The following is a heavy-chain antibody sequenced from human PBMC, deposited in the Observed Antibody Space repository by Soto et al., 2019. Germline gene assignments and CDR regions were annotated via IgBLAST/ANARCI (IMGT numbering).Heavy chain of an antibody. V-gene: IGHV1-18*04. CDR2: ISAYNGNT. CDR3: ARVSGGPYSSASTY. CDR1: GYTFTSYG. D-gene: IGHD6-6*01. J-gene: IGHJ4*02. Sequence: ASVKVSCKASGYTFTSYGISWVRQAPGQGLEGMGWISAYNGNTNYAQKLQGRVTMTTDTYTSTAYMELRSLRSDDTAVYYCARVSGGPYSSASTYCGQGTLVTVSS.